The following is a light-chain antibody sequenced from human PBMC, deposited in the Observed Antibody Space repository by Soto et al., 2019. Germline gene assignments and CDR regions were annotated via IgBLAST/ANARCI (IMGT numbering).Light chain of an antibody. Sequence: EVVMTQSPATLSVSPGERATLSCRASQTVSRNLAWYQQRPGQAPRLLIYDISNRAAGVPARFSGSGSETEFTLTISRLEPEDFAIYYCQQYNNWPPITFGQGTRLEI. CDR1: QTVSRN. CDR2: DIS. V-gene: IGKV3-15*01. J-gene: IGKJ5*01. CDR3: QQYNNWPPIT.